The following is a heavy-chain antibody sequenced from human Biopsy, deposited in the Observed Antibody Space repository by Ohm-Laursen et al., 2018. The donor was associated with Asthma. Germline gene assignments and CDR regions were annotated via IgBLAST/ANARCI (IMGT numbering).Heavy chain of an antibody. Sequence: GASVKVSCKASGYTFTSYYMHWVRHDPGQGLEWMGIINTSGGSTSYAQKFQGRVTMTRDTSTSTVYMELSSLRCEDTAVYYCARAGALIVGATMGYWGQGTLVTVSS. V-gene: IGHV1-46*01. D-gene: IGHD1-26*01. J-gene: IGHJ4*02. CDR2: INTSGGST. CDR3: ARAGALIVGATMGY. CDR1: GYTFTSYY.